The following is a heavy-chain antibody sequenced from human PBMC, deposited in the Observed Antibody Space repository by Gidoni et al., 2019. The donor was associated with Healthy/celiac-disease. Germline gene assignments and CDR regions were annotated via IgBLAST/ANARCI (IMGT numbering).Heavy chain of an antibody. CDR2: IIAIFGIA. J-gene: IGHJ4*02. CDR3: ARAVLTGTPTPLDY. CDR1: GGTFSSYA. Sequence: QVPLVQSGAEVKKPGSSVKVSCKASGGTFSSYAISWVRPAPGQGLEWMGRIIAIFGIANYAQKFQGRVTITADKSTSTAYMELSSLRSEDTAVYYCARAVLTGTPTPLDYWGQGTLVTVSS. V-gene: IGHV1-69*04. D-gene: IGHD1-7*01.